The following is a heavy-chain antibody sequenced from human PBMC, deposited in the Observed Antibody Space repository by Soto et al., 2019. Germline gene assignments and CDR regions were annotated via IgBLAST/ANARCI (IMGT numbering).Heavy chain of an antibody. CDR3: ARDFWHVHDY. CDR2: ISSSSSTI. Sequence: EVQLVESGGGLVQPGGSLRLSCAASGFTFSSYSMNWVRQAPGKGLEWVSYISSSSSTIYYADSVKGRFTISRDNAKNSLYLQMNSLGDEDTAVYYCARDFWHVHDYWGQGTLVTVSS. D-gene: IGHD3-3*01. CDR1: GFTFSSYS. J-gene: IGHJ4*02. V-gene: IGHV3-48*02.